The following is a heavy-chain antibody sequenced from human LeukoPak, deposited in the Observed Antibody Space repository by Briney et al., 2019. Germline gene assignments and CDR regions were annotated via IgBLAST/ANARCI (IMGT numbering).Heavy chain of an antibody. D-gene: IGHD4/OR15-4a*01. CDR2: VGGGVETR. J-gene: IGHJ4*02. CDR3: ARDASGANLPFDY. V-gene: IGHV3-48*03. CDR1: GFTPTTYE. Sequence: GGSLRPSCAASGFTPTTYEMNWVRHAPGKGREWVSYVGGGVETRYYADSVKGRFTISRDNGKNSLYLQMNSLRAEDTAVYYCARDASGANLPFDYWGQGTQVTVSS.